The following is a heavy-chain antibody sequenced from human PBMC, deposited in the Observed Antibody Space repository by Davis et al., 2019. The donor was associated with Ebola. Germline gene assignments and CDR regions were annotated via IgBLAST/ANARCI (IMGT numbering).Heavy chain of an antibody. Sequence: PSETLSLTCTVSGGSITSGNYYWSWIRQSAGKGLEWFGQIYPSGGTNYNPSLKSRLTISADTSQSLFSLKMTSVTAADTAVYYRATNTTSSGFNYWGQGTLVTVSS. V-gene: IGHV4-61*09. CDR1: GGSITSGNYY. CDR2: IYPSGGT. D-gene: IGHD6-6*01. CDR3: ATNTTSSGFNY. J-gene: IGHJ4*02.